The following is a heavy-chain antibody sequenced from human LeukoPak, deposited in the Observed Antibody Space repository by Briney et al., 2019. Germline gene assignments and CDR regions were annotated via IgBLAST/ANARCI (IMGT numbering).Heavy chain of an antibody. CDR1: GFTLTDKY. D-gene: IGHD2-21*02. Sequence: GGSLRLSCAASGFTLTDKYMSWIRQAPGKGLEWVAYINNVGNIIYYADSVKGRFTISRDTAKRSLYLQMNSLRAEDTAVYYCARDGGDRGYWGQGTLVTVSS. CDR3: ARDGGDRGY. CDR2: INNVGNII. V-gene: IGHV3-11*04. J-gene: IGHJ4*02.